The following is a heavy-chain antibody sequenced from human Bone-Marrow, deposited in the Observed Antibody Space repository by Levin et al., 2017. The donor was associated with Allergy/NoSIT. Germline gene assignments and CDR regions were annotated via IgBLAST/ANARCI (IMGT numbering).Heavy chain of an antibody. CDR3: ARGSKGGDDYDDFFDF. D-gene: IGHD4-17*01. CDR1: GFSFSIHS. V-gene: IGHV3-48*02. CDR2: ISSSGRAI. Sequence: PGGSLRLSCAASGFSFSIHSMNWVRQAPGKGLEWFSYISSSGRAIYYADSVKGRFTVSRDNAKNSLYLQMNSLRDEDTAVYYCARGSKGGDDYDDFFDFWGQGTLVTVSS. J-gene: IGHJ4*02.